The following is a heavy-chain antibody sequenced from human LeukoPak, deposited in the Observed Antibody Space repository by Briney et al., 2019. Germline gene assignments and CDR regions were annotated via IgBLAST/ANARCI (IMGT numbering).Heavy chain of an antibody. J-gene: IGHJ5*02. CDR1: GGSFSGYY. CDR2: INHSGST. CDR3: ARHVGFITMVRGVINNNWFDP. D-gene: IGHD3-10*01. V-gene: IGHV4-34*01. Sequence: SETLSLTCAVYGGSFSGYYWSWIRQPPGKGLEWIGEINHSGSTNYNPSLESRVTISVDTSKKQFSLKLSSVTAADTAVYYCARHVGFITMVRGVINNNWFDPWGQGTLVTVSS.